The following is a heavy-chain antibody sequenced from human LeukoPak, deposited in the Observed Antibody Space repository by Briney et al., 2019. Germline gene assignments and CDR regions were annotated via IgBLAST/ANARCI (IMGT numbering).Heavy chain of an antibody. CDR3: ARDIYYDILTGYLTSYYYYMDV. CDR2: INPNSGGT. Sequence: GASVKVSCKASGYTFTGYYMRWVRQAPGQGLEWMGRINPNSGGTNYAQKFQGRVTMTRDTSISTAYMELSRLRSDDTAVYYCARDIYYDILTGYLTSYYYYMDVWGKGTTVTVSS. J-gene: IGHJ6*03. CDR1: GYTFTGYY. D-gene: IGHD3-9*01. V-gene: IGHV1-2*06.